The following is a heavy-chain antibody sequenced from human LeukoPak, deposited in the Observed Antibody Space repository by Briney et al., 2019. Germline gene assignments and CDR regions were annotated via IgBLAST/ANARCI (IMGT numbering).Heavy chain of an antibody. Sequence: SVKVSCKASGGTFSSYAISWVRQAPGQGLEWMGRIIPILGIANYAQKFQGRVTITADKSTSTDYMELSSLRSEDTAVYYCARCSVSFLSFDYWGQGILVTVSS. CDR2: IIPILGIA. D-gene: IGHD1-26*01. J-gene: IGHJ4*02. CDR3: ARCSVSFLSFDY. V-gene: IGHV1-69*04. CDR1: GGTFSSYA.